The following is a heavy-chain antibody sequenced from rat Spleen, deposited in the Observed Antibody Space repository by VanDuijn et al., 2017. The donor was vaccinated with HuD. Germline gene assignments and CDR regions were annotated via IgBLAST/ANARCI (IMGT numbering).Heavy chain of an antibody. D-gene: IGHD1-11*01. J-gene: IGHJ2*01. CDR3: ARDRGYSSHYFDY. CDR1: GFSLTSYN. V-gene: IGHV2-30*01. Sequence: QVQLKESGPGLVQPSQTLSLTCTVSGFSLTSYNVHWVRQPTGKGLEWMGVMWTGGTTDYHSPLKSRLSISRDTSKSQVFLKMNSLQTEDIATYYCARDRGYSSHYFDYWGQGVMVTVSS. CDR2: MWTGGTT.